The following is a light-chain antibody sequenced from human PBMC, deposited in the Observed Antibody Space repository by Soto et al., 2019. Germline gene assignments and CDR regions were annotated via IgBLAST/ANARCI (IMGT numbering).Light chain of an antibody. CDR1: QSVSSY. CDR2: DAS. CDR3: QQRSNWPPT. J-gene: IGKJ2*01. Sequence: EIVLTQSPATLSLSPGERATLSCRASQSVSSYLAWYQQKPGQAPRLLIYDASNRATCIPARFSGSGSGTDFALTISSLEPEDSAVYYCQQRSNWPPTFGQGTKLEIK. V-gene: IGKV3-11*01.